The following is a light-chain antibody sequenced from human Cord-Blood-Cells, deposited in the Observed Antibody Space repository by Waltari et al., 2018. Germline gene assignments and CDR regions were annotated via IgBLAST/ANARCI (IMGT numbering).Light chain of an antibody. Sequence: DIVMTQSPDSLAVSLGERATIHCKSSQSVLYSSNNKNYLAWYQQKPGQPPKRLIYWASTRESGVPHRFSGSGSGTDFTLTISSLQAEDVAVYYCQQYYSTPLTFGGGTKVEIK. CDR3: QQYYSTPLT. V-gene: IGKV4-1*01. CDR2: WAS. CDR1: QSVLYSSNNKNY. J-gene: IGKJ4*01.